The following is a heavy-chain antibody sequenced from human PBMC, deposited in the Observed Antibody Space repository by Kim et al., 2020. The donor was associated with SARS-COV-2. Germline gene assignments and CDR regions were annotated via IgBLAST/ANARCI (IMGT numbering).Heavy chain of an antibody. D-gene: IGHD3-3*01. CDR1: GGSFSGYY. J-gene: IGHJ5*02. V-gene: IGHV4-34*01. CDR3: ATGPTASRFSWFDP. CDR2: IDHSGRT. Sequence: SETLSLTCAVYGGSFSGYYWSWIRQPPGKGLEWIGEIDHSGRTKYNPSLKSRVTMAVDTSKNQFSLKLTSVIAADTAVYYCATGPTASRFSWFDPWGQGTPVTVSS.